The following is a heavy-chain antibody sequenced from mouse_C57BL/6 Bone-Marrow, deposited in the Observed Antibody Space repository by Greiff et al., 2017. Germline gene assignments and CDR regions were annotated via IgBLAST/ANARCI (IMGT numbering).Heavy chain of an antibody. CDR2: IYPGDGDT. J-gene: IGHJ2*01. D-gene: IGHD4-1*01. CDR3: ARDWDYFDY. Sequence: VQLQQSGAELVKPGASVKISCKVSGYAFSPYWMNWVKQRPGKGLEWIGQIYPGDGDTNYNGKFKGKATLTADKSSSTAYMQLSSLTSEDSAVYFCARDWDYFDYWGQGTTLTVSS. V-gene: IGHV1-80*01. CDR1: GYAFSPYW.